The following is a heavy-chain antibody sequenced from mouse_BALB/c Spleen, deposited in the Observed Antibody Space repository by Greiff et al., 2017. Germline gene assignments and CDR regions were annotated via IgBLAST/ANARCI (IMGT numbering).Heavy chain of an antibody. J-gene: IGHJ4*01. V-gene: IGHV3-8*02. CDR3: ARFGDGYYYAMDY. CDR2: ISYSGST. Sequence: EVQRVESGPSLVKPSQTLSLTCSVTGDSITSGYWNWIRKFPGNKLEYMGYISYSGSTYYNPSLKSRISITRDTSKNQYYLQLNSVTTEDTATYYCARFGDGYYYAMDYWGQGTSVTVSS. D-gene: IGHD2-3*01. CDR1: GDSITSGY.